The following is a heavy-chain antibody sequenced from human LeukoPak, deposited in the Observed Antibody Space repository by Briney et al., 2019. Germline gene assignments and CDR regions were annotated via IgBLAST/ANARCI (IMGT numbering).Heavy chain of an antibody. CDR1: VYTFTGYY. V-gene: IGHV1-2*02. D-gene: IGHD4-11*01. Sequence: ASVTVSCKASVYTFTGYYMHWVRQAPGQGLEWMGWINPNSGGTNYAQKFQGRVTMTRDTSISTAYMELSRLRSDDTAVYYCARIYSNYVGKYFQHWGQGTLVTVSS. CDR2: INPNSGGT. J-gene: IGHJ1*01. CDR3: ARIYSNYVGKYFQH.